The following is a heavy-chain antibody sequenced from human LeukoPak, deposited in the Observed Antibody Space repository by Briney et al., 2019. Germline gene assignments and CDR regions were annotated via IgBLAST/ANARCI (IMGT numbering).Heavy chain of an antibody. CDR1: GGSFSGYY. D-gene: IGHD6-13*01. CDR2: INNSGST. J-gene: IGHJ4*02. Sequence: SETLSLTCAVYGGSFSGYYWSWIRQPPGKGLEWIGEINNSGSTNYNPSLKSRVTITVDTTKNQFSLKLSYVTAADTAVYYCARVSGIAAAGKGGYYFDYWGEGALLTLSS. V-gene: IGHV4-34*01. CDR3: ARVSGIAAAGKGGYYFDY.